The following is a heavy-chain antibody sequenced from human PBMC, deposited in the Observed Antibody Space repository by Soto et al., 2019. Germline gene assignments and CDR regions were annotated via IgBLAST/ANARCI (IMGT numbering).Heavy chain of an antibody. D-gene: IGHD4-4*01. J-gene: IGHJ4*02. CDR2: IYYSGST. Sequence: QVQLQESGPGLVKPSETLSLTCTVSGDSMSSYYWSWIRQPPGKGLEWIGYIYYSGSTTYNPSLRSRVTMSVDTPKNQFSLRLSSVTAADTAVYYCARAKSNYQTFDHWGQGSQVTVSS. CDR3: ARAKSNYQTFDH. V-gene: IGHV4-59*01. CDR1: GDSMSSYY.